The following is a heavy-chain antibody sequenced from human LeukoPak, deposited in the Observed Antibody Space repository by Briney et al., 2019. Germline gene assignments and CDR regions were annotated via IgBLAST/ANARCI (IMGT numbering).Heavy chain of an antibody. CDR1: GFTFSSYS. D-gene: IGHD3-22*01. Sequence: GGSLRLSCAASGFTFSSYSMNWVRQAPGKGLEWVSSISSSSSYIYYADSVKGRFTISRDNAKNSLYLQMSSLRAEDTAVYYCARGRYHHDSSGYSSFYHWGQGTLVTVSS. CDR2: ISSSSSYI. J-gene: IGHJ4*02. CDR3: ARGRYHHDSSGYSSFYH. V-gene: IGHV3-21*01.